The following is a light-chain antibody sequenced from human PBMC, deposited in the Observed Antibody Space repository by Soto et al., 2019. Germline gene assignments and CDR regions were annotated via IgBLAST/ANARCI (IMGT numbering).Light chain of an antibody. J-gene: IGKJ1*01. CDR3: QQYDSSPLT. V-gene: IGKV3-20*01. CDR2: DAS. CDR1: QSVRSMY. Sequence: EVVLTQPPDTLSLSPGERATLSCRASQSVRSMYLAWYQQKPGQAPRLLIYDASSRATDIPDRFSGSGSGTVFTLTISRLEPEDFAIYYCQQYDSSPLTFGQGTKVDIK.